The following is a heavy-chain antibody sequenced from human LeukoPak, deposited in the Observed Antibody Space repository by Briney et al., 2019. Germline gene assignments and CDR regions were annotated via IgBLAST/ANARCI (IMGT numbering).Heavy chain of an antibody. Sequence: SVKVSCKASGGTFSSYAISWVRQAPGQGLEWVGRIIPILGIANYAQKFQGRVTITADKSTSTAYMELSSLRSEDTAVYYCATTNPQPLAYCSGGSCYGPVPMDVWGKGTTVTVSS. CDR2: IIPILGIA. V-gene: IGHV1-69*04. J-gene: IGHJ6*03. CDR1: GGTFSSYA. D-gene: IGHD2-15*01. CDR3: ATTNPQPLAYCSGGSCYGPVPMDV.